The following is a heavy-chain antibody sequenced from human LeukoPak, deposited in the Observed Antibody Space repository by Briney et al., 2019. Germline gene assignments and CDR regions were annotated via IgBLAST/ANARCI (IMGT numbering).Heavy chain of an antibody. V-gene: IGHV1-18*01. J-gene: IGHJ4*02. D-gene: IGHD6-6*01. CDR1: GYTFTSYG. Sequence: AAVKVSCKASGYTFTSYGISWVRQAPGQGLEWMGWISAYNGNTNYAQKLQGRVTMTTDTSTSTAYMELRSLRSDDTAVYYCARLRAIAARPFTGFDYWGQGTLVTVSS. CDR3: ARLRAIAARPFTGFDY. CDR2: ISAYNGNT.